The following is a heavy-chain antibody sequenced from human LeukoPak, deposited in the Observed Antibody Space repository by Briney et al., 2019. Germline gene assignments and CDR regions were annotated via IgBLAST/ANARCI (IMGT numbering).Heavy chain of an antibody. V-gene: IGHV3-30*04. Sequence: GGSLRLSCAASEFTFTNYAMHWVRQAPGRGLEWVAVISYDGSNKYYADSVKGRFTISRDNAKNSLYLQMNSLRAEDTAVYYCAREGHYDFWSGYFNYYYYYMDVWGKGTTVTVSS. CDR2: ISYDGSNK. CDR1: EFTFTNYA. J-gene: IGHJ6*03. CDR3: AREGHYDFWSGYFNYYYYYMDV. D-gene: IGHD3-3*01.